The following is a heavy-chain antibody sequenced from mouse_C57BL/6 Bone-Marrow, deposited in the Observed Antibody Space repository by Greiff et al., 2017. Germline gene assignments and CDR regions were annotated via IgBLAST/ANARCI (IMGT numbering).Heavy chain of an antibody. CDR3: ARRRIYYYGSSSLNN. CDR1: GYTFTSYW. D-gene: IGHD1-1*01. CDR2: IDPSDSYT. J-gene: IGHJ2*01. V-gene: IGHV1-59*01. Sequence: QVQLQQPGAELVRPGTSVKLSCKASGYTFTSYWMHWVKQRPGQGLEWIGVIDPSDSYTNYNQKFKGKATLTVDKSSSTAYMQLSSLTSEDSAVYYCARRRIYYYGSSSLNNWGQGTTPPVSS.